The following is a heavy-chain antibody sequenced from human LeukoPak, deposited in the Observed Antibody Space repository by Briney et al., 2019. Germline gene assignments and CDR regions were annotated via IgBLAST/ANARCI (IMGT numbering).Heavy chain of an antibody. V-gene: IGHV3-23*01. J-gene: IGHJ5*02. CDR1: GFTFSSFA. D-gene: IGHD4-17*01. CDR3: TKDPNGDYVGAFDP. Sequence: GGSLRLSCAASGFTFSSFAMTWVRQAPGKGLEWVSSITGNHGPTYNTDSVKGRFVISRDNSQNTLYPQMNSLRAEDTAVYYCTKDPNGDYVGAFDPWGQGTLVTVSS. CDR2: ITGNHGPT.